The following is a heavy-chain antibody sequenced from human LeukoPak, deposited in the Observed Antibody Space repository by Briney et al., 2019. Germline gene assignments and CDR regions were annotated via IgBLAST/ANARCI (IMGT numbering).Heavy chain of an antibody. Sequence: SSETLSLTCTVSGGSISSSSYYWGWIRQPPGKGLEWIGSIYYSGSTYYNPSLKSRVTISVDTSKNQFSLKLSSVTAADTAVYYCARRSEKGDSSPLFDYWGQGTLVTVSS. CDR2: IYYSGST. CDR3: ARRSEKGDSSPLFDY. CDR1: GGSISSSSYY. D-gene: IGHD2-21*02. V-gene: IGHV4-39*01. J-gene: IGHJ4*02.